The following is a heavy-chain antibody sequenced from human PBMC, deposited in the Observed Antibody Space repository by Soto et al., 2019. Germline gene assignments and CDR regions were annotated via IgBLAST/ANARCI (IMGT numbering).Heavy chain of an antibody. CDR2: ISSSSSTI. CDR3: ARDRKGEWFVYYCYGMDV. CDR1: GFTFSSYS. J-gene: IGHJ6*02. V-gene: IGHV3-48*02. D-gene: IGHD3-3*01. Sequence: EVQLVESGGGLVQPGGSLRLSCAASGFTFSSYSMNWVRQAPGKGLEWVSYISSSSSTIYYADSVKGRFTISRDNAKNSLSLQMNSLRDEDTAVYYCARDRKGEWFVYYCYGMDVWGQGTTVTVSS.